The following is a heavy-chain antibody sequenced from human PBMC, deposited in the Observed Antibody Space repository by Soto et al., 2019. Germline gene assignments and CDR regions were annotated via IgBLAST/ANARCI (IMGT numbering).Heavy chain of an antibody. V-gene: IGHV5-51*01. CDR3: ARHLKFSIGGRLDP. D-gene: IGHD3-16*01. J-gene: IGHJ5*02. CDR1: GYDFTTYW. Sequence: PGESLKISCKASGYDFTTYWIAWVRQVPGKGLEWMGIVYPGDSDTRYSPSFQGQVTISADKSTSTAYLQWNGLKASDTAMYYCARHLKFSIGGRLDPWGQGTPVTVSS. CDR2: VYPGDSDT.